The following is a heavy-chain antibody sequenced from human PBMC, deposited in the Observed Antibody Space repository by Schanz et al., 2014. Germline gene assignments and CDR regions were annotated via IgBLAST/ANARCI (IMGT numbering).Heavy chain of an antibody. CDR3: AKGQGAVINNWYFDL. V-gene: IGHV3-23*01. J-gene: IGHJ2*01. D-gene: IGHD2-21*01. Sequence: EVQLLESGGGLVQPGGSLRLSCAASGFTFSSYAMSWVRQAPGKGLEWVSAISGSGGDTYYADSVKGRFTISRDNSKNTLSLQMNGLSADDTAIYYCAKGQGAVINNWYFDLWGRGTLVTVSS. CDR1: GFTFSSYA. CDR2: ISGSGGDT.